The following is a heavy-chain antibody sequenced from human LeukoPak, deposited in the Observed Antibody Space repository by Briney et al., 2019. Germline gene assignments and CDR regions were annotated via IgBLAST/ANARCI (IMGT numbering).Heavy chain of an antibody. CDR2: IYSGGRT. D-gene: IGHD2-8*01. CDR1: GFPFSSNY. J-gene: IGHJ5*02. Sequence: GSLRLSLAAAGFPFSSNYMSWGRRAPGKGVGGGAGIYSGGRTYYAHTVKGRVTISTDTSNNTLYLQINSLRAVDTAVYYCARGGVFRWFDPWGQGTLVTVSS. CDR3: ARGGVFRWFDP. V-gene: IGHV3-53*01.